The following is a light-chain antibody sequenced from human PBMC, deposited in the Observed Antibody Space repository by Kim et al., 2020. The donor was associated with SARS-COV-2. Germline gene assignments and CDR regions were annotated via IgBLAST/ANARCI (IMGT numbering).Light chain of an antibody. CDR3: QQYGSVYRT. Sequence: LSPGERDHLLLRASHGVHGNFFVVSEQKPGPAPRLLLFGASSRPTSTPDRFSGSVSGTDLTLTISRLDPEDFAVYYCQQYGSVYRTFGGGTKLEI. CDR2: GAS. CDR1: HGVHGNF. J-gene: IGKJ4*01. V-gene: IGKV3-20*01.